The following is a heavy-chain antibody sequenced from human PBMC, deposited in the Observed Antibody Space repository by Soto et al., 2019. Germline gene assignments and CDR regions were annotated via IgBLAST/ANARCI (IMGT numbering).Heavy chain of an antibody. CDR1: GRSFSGYY. D-gene: IGHD4-17*01. CDR2: INHSGST. V-gene: IGHV4-34*01. J-gene: IGHJ4*02. Sequence: QVQLQQWGAGLLKPSETLSLTCAVYGRSFSGYYWSWIRQPPGKGLEWIGEINHSGSTNYNPSLTRRVTISVDTSQNQCSLNLSSVTAADTAVYYCARAYGGNSGVFDYWGQGTLVTVSS. CDR3: ARAYGGNSGVFDY.